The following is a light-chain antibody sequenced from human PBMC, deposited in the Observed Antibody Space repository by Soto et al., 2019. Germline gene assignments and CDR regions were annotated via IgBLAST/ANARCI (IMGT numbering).Light chain of an antibody. CDR3: QQYGTSPWT. J-gene: IGKJ1*01. Sequence: EIVMTHSPATLSVSPWERATLYFRASQSVSILLAWYQQKPGQAPRLLIYGASTRATGIPARFSGSGSGTDFSLTISRLEPEDFAVYYCQQYGTSPWTFGQGTKV. CDR1: QSVSIL. CDR2: GAS. V-gene: IGKV3-15*01.